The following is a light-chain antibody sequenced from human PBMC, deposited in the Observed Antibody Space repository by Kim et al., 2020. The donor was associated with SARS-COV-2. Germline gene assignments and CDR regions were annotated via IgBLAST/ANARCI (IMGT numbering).Light chain of an antibody. CDR1: KLGDRY. Sequence: SYELTQPPSVSVSPGQTARITCSGDKLGDRYACWYQQKPGQSPVLVIYENTKRPLGVPERFSGSNSGSTATLTIRGTQAMDEADYYCQAWDTRNLGVFGTGTKVTVL. CDR2: ENT. CDR3: QAWDTRNLGV. V-gene: IGLV3-1*01. J-gene: IGLJ1*01.